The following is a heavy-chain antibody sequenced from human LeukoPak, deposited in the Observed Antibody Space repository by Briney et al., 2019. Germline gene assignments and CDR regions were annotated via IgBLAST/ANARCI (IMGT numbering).Heavy chain of an antibody. CDR2: ISSSPCTI. Sequence: GGSLRLSCAASGFTFNDYEMNWVRQAPGKGVEWFSYISSSPCTIFSQDSVKRRFTISRANTNNSLYLPINHLRAEDTAVYYCAINSYAFDLWGQGTTVAVSP. CDR1: GFTFNDYE. V-gene: IGHV3-48*03. CDR3: AINSYAFDL. J-gene: IGHJ3*01.